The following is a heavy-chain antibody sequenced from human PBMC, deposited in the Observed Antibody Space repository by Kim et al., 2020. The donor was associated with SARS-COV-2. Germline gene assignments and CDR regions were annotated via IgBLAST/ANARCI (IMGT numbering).Heavy chain of an antibody. CDR2: IIPTVGTV. V-gene: IGHV1-69*08. J-gene: IGHJ5*02. D-gene: IGHD5-18*01. CDR1: GGTFSRYS. CDR3: ARERRGYSYGINWFDP. Sequence: SVKVSCKASGGTFSRYSISWVRQAPGQGLEWMGRIIPTVGTVDYAQKFQGRVTITADKSPSTAYMEVNSLTSEDTAVYYCARERRGYSYGINWFDPWGQGTLVTVSS.